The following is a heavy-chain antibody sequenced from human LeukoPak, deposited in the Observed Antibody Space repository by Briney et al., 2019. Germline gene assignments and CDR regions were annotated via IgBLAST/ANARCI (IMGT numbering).Heavy chain of an antibody. Sequence: SGTLSLTCTVSGGSISSGGYYWSWIRQHPGKGLEWIGYIYYSGSTYYNPSLKSRVTISVNTSKNQFSLKLSSVTAADTAVYYCARLAIVVVPAAIDYYMDVWGKGTTVTVSS. V-gene: IGHV4-31*03. CDR2: IYYSGST. D-gene: IGHD2-2*01. CDR1: GGSISSGGYY. CDR3: ARLAIVVVPAAIDYYMDV. J-gene: IGHJ6*03.